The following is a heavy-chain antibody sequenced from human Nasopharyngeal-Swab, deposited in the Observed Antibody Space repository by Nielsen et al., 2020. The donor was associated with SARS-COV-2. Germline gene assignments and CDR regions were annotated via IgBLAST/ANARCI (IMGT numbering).Heavy chain of an antibody. CDR1: GFTFSSYE. CDR3: ARNLAAAHQYYFDY. V-gene: IGHV3-48*03. D-gene: IGHD6-13*01. CDR2: ISSSGSTI. J-gene: IGHJ4*02. Sequence: GESLKISCAASGFTFSSYEMNWVRQAPGKGLEWVSYISSSGSTIYYADSAKGRFTISRDNAKNSLYLQMNSLRAEDTAVYYCARNLAAAHQYYFDYWGQGTLVTVSS.